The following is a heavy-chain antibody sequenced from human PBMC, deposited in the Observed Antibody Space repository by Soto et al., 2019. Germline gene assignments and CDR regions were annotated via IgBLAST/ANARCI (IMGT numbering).Heavy chain of an antibody. D-gene: IGHD7-27*01. CDR2: ISSSSSYT. Sequence: GGSLRLSCAASGFTFSDYYMSWIRQAPGKGLEWVSYISSSSSYTNYADSVKGRFTISRDNAKNSLYLQMNSLRAEDTAVYYCARLTGDLEYLPYYFDYWGQGTLVTVSS. CDR3: ARLTGDLEYLPYYFDY. J-gene: IGHJ4*02. V-gene: IGHV3-11*06. CDR1: GFTFSDYY.